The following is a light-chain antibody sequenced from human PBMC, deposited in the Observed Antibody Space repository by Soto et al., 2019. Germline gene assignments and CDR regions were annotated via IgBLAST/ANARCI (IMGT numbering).Light chain of an antibody. J-gene: IGKJ1*01. CDR3: QQTYSMVSRT. CDR2: DAS. Sequence: EMELTQSPATLSLSLGERPTIXWRASQSVSSYLAWYQQKPGQAPRLLIYDASNRATGIPARFSGSGSGTDFTLTISGLQPEDFATYYCQQTYSMVSRTFGQGTKVDIK. V-gene: IGKV3-11*01. CDR1: QSVSSY.